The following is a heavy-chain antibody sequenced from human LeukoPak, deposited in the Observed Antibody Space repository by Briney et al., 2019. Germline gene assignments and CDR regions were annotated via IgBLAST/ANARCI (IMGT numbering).Heavy chain of an antibody. CDR2: MSSSDDGR. V-gene: IGHV3-23*01. J-gene: IGHJ4*02. CDR1: GFTFSSYG. CDR3: AKAPVTSCRGAFCYPFDY. Sequence: GGSLRLSCAASGFTFSSYGMSWVRQAPGKGLEWVSAMSSSDDGRYYAASVRGRFTISRDTSRSTLYLQMNSLRAEDAAVYYCAKAPVTSCRGAFCYPFDYWGQGTLVTVSS. D-gene: IGHD2-15*01.